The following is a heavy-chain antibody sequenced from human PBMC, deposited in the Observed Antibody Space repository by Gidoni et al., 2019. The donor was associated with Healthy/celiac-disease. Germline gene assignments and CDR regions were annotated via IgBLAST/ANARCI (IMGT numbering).Heavy chain of an antibody. CDR2: IFSNDEK. CDR1: GFSLSNARLG. D-gene: IGHD3-10*01. V-gene: IGHV2-26*01. Sequence: QVTLKESGPVLVKPTETLTLTCTVSGFSLSNARLGVSWIRQPPGKALEWLAHIFSNDEKSYSTSLKSRLTISKDTSKSQVVLTMTNMDPVNTATYDLERRAYYYGPVSLDAFDIWGQGTMVTVSS. J-gene: IGHJ3*02. CDR3: ERRAYYYGPVSLDAFDI.